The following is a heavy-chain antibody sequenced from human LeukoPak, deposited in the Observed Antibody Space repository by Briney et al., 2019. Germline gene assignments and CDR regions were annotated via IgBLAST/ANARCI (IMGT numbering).Heavy chain of an antibody. V-gene: IGHV3-23*01. D-gene: IGHD2-15*01. J-gene: IGHJ5*02. Sequence: GGSLRLSCAASGSTFSSYAMSWVRQAPGKGLEWVSAIGGSGAYTFYADSVKGRFTISRDNSKNTLYLQMNSLRAEDTAIYYCARVVCSGDTCYPRNWFDPWGQGTLVTVSS. CDR3: ARVVCSGDTCYPRNWFDP. CDR2: IGGSGAYT. CDR1: GSTFSSYA.